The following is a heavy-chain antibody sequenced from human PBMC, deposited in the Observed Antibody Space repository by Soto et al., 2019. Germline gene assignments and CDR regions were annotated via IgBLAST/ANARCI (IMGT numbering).Heavy chain of an antibody. CDR3: AIGVMTTGTEYYFDY. J-gene: IGHJ4*02. D-gene: IGHD4-17*01. CDR2: IIPILGIA. CDR1: GGTFSSYT. Sequence: QVQLVQSGAEVKKPGSSVKVSCKASGGTFSSYTISWVRQAPGQGLEWMGRIIPILGIANYAQKFQGRVTITADKSTSTAYMELSSLTSENTAVYYCAIGVMTTGTEYYFDYWGQGTLVTVS. V-gene: IGHV1-69*02.